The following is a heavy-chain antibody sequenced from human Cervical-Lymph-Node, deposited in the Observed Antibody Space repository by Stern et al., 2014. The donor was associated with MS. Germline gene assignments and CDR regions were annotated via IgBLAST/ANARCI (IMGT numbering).Heavy chain of an antibody. Sequence: QLLESGGGLVQPGGSLRLSCVASGFTFRNYWMHWVRQGPGKGLVWVARTNRVGTTITHADSVKGRFTISRDNAKNTLYLQMNSLRVEDTAVYYCTKDTYGPEDYWGQGTSVTVSS. J-gene: IGHJ4*02. V-gene: IGHV3-74*02. CDR3: TKDTYGPEDY. CDR2: TNRVGTTI. D-gene: IGHD3-10*01. CDR1: GFTFRNYW.